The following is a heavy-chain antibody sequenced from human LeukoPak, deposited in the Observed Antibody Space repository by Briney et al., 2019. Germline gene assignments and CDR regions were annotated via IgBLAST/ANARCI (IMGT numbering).Heavy chain of an antibody. D-gene: IGHD1-14*01. Sequence: SETLSLTCTVSGGSFSSYYWSWIRRPAGKGLECIGRIYISGSTSCNPSLKRRVTMSVDTSKNQFSLRLSSVTAADTAVYYCATANRYSLYMDVWGKGTTVTVSS. CDR2: IYISGST. CDR1: GGSFSSYY. J-gene: IGHJ6*03. V-gene: IGHV4-4*07. CDR3: ATANRYSLYMDV.